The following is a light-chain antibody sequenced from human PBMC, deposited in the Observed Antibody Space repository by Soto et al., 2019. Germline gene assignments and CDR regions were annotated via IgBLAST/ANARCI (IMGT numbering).Light chain of an antibody. J-gene: IGLJ2*01. Sequence: QSALTQPASVSGSPGRSVTISCTGTSTDVGDFNYVSWYQHLSGRAPKLIIYDVTNRPSGISYRFSASKSGRTASLTISGLQAEDEADYYCSSYSSSTTHVVFGGGTKVTVL. CDR2: DVT. V-gene: IGLV2-14*03. CDR1: STDVGDFNY. CDR3: SSYSSSTTHVV.